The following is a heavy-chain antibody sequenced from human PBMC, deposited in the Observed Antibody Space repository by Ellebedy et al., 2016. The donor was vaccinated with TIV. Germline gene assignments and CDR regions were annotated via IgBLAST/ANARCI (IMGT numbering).Heavy chain of an antibody. Sequence: SETLSLTCAVYGGSFSGYYWSWIRQPPGKGLEWIGEINHSGSTNYNPSLKSRVTISVDTSKNQFSLKLSSVTAADTAVYYCARDSITTVANWFDPWGQGTLVTVSS. D-gene: IGHD4-23*01. V-gene: IGHV4-34*01. CDR2: INHSGST. J-gene: IGHJ5*02. CDR3: ARDSITTVANWFDP. CDR1: GGSFSGYY.